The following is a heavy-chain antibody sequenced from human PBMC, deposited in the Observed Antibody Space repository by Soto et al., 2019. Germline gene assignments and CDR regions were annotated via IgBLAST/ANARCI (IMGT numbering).Heavy chain of an antibody. J-gene: IGHJ3*02. D-gene: IGHD2-15*01. CDR3: ARDHGLSSYAFDI. V-gene: IGHV3-21*01. CDR1: GFTFSSYS. CDR2: ISSSSSYI. Sequence: EVQLVESGGGLVKPGGSLRLSCAASGFTFSSYSMNWVRQAPGKGLEWVSSISSSSSYIYYADSVKGRFTISRDNAKNSLYLQMNSLRAEDTAVYYCARDHGLSSYAFDIWGHGTMVTVSS.